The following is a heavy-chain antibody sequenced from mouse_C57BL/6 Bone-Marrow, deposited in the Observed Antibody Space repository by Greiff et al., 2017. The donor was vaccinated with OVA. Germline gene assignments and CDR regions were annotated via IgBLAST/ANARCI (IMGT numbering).Heavy chain of an antibody. D-gene: IGHD2-3*01. Sequence: QVQLQQSGAELAKPGASVKLSCKASGYTFTSYWMHWVKQRPGQGLEWIGYINPSSGYTKYNQKFKDKATLTADKSSSTAYMQLSSLTYEDSAVYYCARWPDGYYVWFAYWGQGTLVTVSA. V-gene: IGHV1-7*01. CDR3: ARWPDGYYVWFAY. J-gene: IGHJ3*01. CDR1: GYTFTSYW. CDR2: INPSSGYT.